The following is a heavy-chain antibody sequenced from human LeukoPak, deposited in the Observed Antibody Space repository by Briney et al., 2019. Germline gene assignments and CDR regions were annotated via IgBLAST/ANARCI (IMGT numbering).Heavy chain of an antibody. J-gene: IGHJ4*02. V-gene: IGHV1-18*01. D-gene: IGHD3-3*01. CDR2: INTFSGST. Sequence: GASVKVSCKVSGYIFTVYGISWVRQAPGQGLEWMGWINTFSGSTYYAQKFQGRVTMTTDTSTSTAYMDLRSLRSDDTAVYYCARWRYDFWSSYSDYWGQGTLVTVSS. CDR1: GYIFTVYG. CDR3: ARWRYDFWSSYSDY.